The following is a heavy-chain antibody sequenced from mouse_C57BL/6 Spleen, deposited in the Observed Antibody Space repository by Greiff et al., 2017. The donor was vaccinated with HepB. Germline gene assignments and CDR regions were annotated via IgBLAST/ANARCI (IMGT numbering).Heavy chain of an antibody. CDR1: GFSFNTYA. CDR2: IRSKSNNYAT. D-gene: IGHD2-3*01. Sequence: EVMLVESGGGLVQPKGSLKLSCAASGFSFNTYAMNWVRQAPGKGLEWVARIRSKSNNYATYYADSVKDRFTISRDDSESMLYLQMNNLKTEDTAMYYCVRSIYDGYYAAMDYWGQGTSVTVSS. J-gene: IGHJ4*01. CDR3: VRSIYDGYYAAMDY. V-gene: IGHV10-1*01.